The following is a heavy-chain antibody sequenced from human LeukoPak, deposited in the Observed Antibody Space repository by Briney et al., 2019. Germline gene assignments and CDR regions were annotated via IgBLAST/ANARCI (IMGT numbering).Heavy chain of an antibody. CDR2: ISSSSSTI. CDR3: ARVVGVIVPWDSSSWYNDY. Sequence: GFLRLSCAASGFTFSSYSMNWVRQAPGKGLEWVSYISSSSSTIYYADSVKGRFTISRDNAKNSLYLQMNSLRAEDTAVYYCARVVGVIVPWDSSSWYNDYWGQGTLVTVSS. CDR1: GFTFSSYS. J-gene: IGHJ4*02. D-gene: IGHD6-13*01. V-gene: IGHV3-48*01.